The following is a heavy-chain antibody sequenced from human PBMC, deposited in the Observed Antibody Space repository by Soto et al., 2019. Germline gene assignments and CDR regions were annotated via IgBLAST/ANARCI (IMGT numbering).Heavy chain of an antibody. J-gene: IGHJ5*02. CDR1: GGSISTYY. D-gene: IGHD2-2*01. Sequence: SETLSLACNVSGGSISTYYWSWIRQPPGKGLEWIGYIYHSGSTYYNPSVKSRVTISVDRSKNQFSLKLSSVTAADTAVYYCARVPDRWGQGTLVTVSS. V-gene: IGHV4-59*12. CDR2: IYHSGST. CDR3: ARVPDR.